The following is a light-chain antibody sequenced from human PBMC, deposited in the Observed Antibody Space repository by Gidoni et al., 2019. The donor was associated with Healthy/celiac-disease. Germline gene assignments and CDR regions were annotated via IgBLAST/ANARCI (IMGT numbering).Light chain of an antibody. CDR2: WAS. Sequence: DIVMTQSQASLAVSLGERATIHCKSSQSVLYSSNNKNYLAWYQQKPGQPPKLLIYWASTREAGVPDRFSGSGSGTDFTLTISSLQAEDVAVYYCQQYYSTPYTFGQGTKLEIK. J-gene: IGKJ2*01. V-gene: IGKV4-1*01. CDR3: QQYYSTPYT. CDR1: QSVLYSSNNKNY.